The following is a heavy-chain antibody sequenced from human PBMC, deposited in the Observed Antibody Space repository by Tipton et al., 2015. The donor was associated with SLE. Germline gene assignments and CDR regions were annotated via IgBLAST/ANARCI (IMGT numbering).Heavy chain of an antibody. V-gene: IGHV4-59*11. CDR1: GGSISSHY. J-gene: IGHJ6*02. D-gene: IGHD5-18*01. CDR3: ARAQGYSYGWRNYYYGMDV. CDR2: IYYSGST. Sequence: TLSLTCTVSGGSISSHYWSWIRQPPGKGLEWIGYIYYSGSTNYNPSLKSRVTTSVDTSKNQFSLKLSSVTAADTAVYYCARAQGYSYGWRNYYYGMDVWGQGTTVTVSS.